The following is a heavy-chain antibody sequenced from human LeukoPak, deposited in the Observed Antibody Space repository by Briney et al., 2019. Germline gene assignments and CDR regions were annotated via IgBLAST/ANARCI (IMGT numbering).Heavy chain of an antibody. V-gene: IGHV4-34*01. J-gene: IGHJ4*02. D-gene: IGHD3-10*01. CDR1: GGSFSGYY. Sequence: SETLSLTCAVYGGSFSGYYWSWIRQLPGKGLEWIGEINHSGSTNYNPSLKSRVTISVDTSKNQFSLKLSSVTAADTAVYYCARPSSMVRGQTGYFDYWGQGTLVTVSS. CDR3: ARPSSMVRGQTGYFDY. CDR2: INHSGST.